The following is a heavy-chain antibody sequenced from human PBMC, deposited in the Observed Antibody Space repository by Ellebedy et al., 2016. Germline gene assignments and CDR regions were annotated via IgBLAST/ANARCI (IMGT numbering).Heavy chain of an antibody. D-gene: IGHD5-18*01. CDR1: GGSISSYY. Sequence: SETLSLTCTVSGGSISSYYWSWIRQPPGKGLEWIGYIYYSGSTNYNPSLKSRVTISVDTSKNQFSLKLSSVTAADTAVYYCAIRGYGYDYWGQGTLVTVSS. V-gene: IGHV4-59*08. J-gene: IGHJ4*02. CDR2: IYYSGST. CDR3: AIRGYGYDY.